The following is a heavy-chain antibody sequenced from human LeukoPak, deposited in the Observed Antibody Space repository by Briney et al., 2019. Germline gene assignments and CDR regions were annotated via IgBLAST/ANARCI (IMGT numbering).Heavy chain of an antibody. D-gene: IGHD3-10*01. V-gene: IGHV3-48*01. CDR3: ARSGGPLGFGDSYWDY. CDR1: KFTFGAYS. Sequence: PGGSLRLSCAASKFTFGAYSMNWVRQAPGKGLEWVSSISHSGTPTYYADSVKGRFTISRDNSKNTLYLQMNSLRAEDTAVYYCARSGGPLGFGDSYWDYWGQGTLVTVSS. CDR2: ISHSGTPT. J-gene: IGHJ4*02.